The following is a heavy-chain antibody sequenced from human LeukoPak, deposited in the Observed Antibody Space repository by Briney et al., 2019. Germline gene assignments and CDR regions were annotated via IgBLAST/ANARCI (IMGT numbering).Heavy chain of an antibody. CDR2: ISGSGGST. V-gene: IGHV3-23*01. J-gene: IGHJ5*02. CDR3: AKDLSIVVVPAGGFDP. D-gene: IGHD2-2*01. CDR1: GSTFSSYA. Sequence: GGSLRLSCAASGSTFSSYAMSWVRQAPGKGLEWVSAISGSGGSTYYADSVKGRFTISRDNSKNTLYLQMNSLRAEDTAVYYCAKDLSIVVVPAGGFDPWGQGTLVTVSS.